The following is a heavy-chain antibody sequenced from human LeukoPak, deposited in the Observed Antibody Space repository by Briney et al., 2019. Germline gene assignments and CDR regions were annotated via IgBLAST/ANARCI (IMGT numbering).Heavy chain of an antibody. CDR2: ISASDGTT. Sequence: ASVKVSCKASGYTFSDYGFTWARQAPGQGLEWMGWISASDGTTNYAQKVQGRVTMTTDTYTSTAYMELRSLTSDDTAVYYCARCGAAVTTHFSHWGQGTLVTVSS. CDR1: GYTFSDYG. V-gene: IGHV1-18*01. J-gene: IGHJ4*02. D-gene: IGHD4-17*01. CDR3: ARCGAAVTTHFSH.